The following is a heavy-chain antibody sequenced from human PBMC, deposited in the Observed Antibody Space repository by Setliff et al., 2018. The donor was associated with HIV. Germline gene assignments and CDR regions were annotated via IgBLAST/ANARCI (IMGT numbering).Heavy chain of an antibody. Sequence: SETLSLTCTVSGGSISSGTHYWSWIRQPAGKGLEWIGHIYSTGNTNYNSSLKSRVTMSIETSKNQFSLKLTSVTAADTAVYYCARDDDKLFDYWGQGALVTVSS. D-gene: IGHD3-22*01. CDR3: ARDDDKLFDY. CDR1: GGSISSGTHY. CDR2: IYSTGNT. V-gene: IGHV4-61*09. J-gene: IGHJ4*02.